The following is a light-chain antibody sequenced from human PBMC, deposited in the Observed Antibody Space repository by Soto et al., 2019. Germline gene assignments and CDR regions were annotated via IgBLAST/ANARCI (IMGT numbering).Light chain of an antibody. Sequence: DIQMTQSPSTLSASVGDRVTITCRASQSVSSWLAWYQQKPGKAPKLLIYKASSLESGVTSRFSGSGSGTEFTLTISSLQPNDFATYYCQQYNGYSGTFGQGTKVEIK. V-gene: IGKV1-5*03. CDR3: QQYNGYSGT. CDR1: QSVSSW. CDR2: KAS. J-gene: IGKJ1*01.